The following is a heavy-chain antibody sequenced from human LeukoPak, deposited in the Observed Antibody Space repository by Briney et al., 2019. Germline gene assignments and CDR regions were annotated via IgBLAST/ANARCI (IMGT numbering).Heavy chain of an antibody. D-gene: IGHD2-15*01. J-gene: IGHJ6*02. CDR2: IYSGGST. CDR3: ARDRARRYCSGGSCYSGYYGMDV. V-gene: IGHV3-66*01. CDR1: GFTVSSNY. Sequence: PGGSLRLSCAASGFTVSSNYMSWVRQAPGKRLEWVSVIYSGGSTYYADSAKGRFTISRDNSKNTLYLQMNSLRAEDTAVYYCARDRARRYCSGGSCYSGYYGMDVWGQGTTVTVSS.